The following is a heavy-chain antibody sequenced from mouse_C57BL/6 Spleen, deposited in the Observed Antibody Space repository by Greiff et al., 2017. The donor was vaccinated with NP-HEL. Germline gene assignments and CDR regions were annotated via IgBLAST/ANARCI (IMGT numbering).Heavy chain of an antibody. V-gene: IGHV1-5*01. CDR1: GYTFTSYW. J-gene: IGHJ2*01. CDR2: IYPGNSDT. D-gene: IGHD1-1*01. CDR3: NSYGSPVSQYYFDY. Sequence: EVQLQQSGTVLARPGASVKMSCKTSGYTFTSYWMHWVKQRPGQGLEWIGAIYPGNSDTSYNQKFKGKAKLTAVTSASTAYMELSSLTNEDSAVYYCNSYGSPVSQYYFDYWGQGTTLTVSS.